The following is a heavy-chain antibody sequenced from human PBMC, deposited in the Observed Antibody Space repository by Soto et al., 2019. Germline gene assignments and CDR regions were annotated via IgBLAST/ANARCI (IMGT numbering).Heavy chain of an antibody. CDR3: AREGPNHRLS. Sequence: ASVKVSCKASGYIFTDYYMHWVRQAPGQELGWMGRINAYSGNTNYAQKLQGRVTMTTDTSTSTAYMELRSLRSDDTAVYYCAREGPNHRLSWGQGTLVTVSS. D-gene: IGHD3-16*02. J-gene: IGHJ5*02. CDR1: GYIFTDYY. V-gene: IGHV1-18*04. CDR2: INAYSGNT.